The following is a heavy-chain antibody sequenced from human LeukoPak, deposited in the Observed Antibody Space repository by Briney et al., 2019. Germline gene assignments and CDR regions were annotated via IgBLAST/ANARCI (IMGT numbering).Heavy chain of an antibody. J-gene: IGHJ4*02. CDR1: GFTFSSYE. D-gene: IGHD3-22*01. Sequence: GGSLRLSCAASGFTFSSYEMNWVRQAPGKGLEWVSYISSSGSTIYYADSVKGRFTICRDNAKNSLYLQMNSLRAEDTAVYYCARASYYYDSSGYYYYFDYWGQGTLVTVSS. CDR3: ARASYYYDSSGYYYYFDY. CDR2: ISSSGSTI. V-gene: IGHV3-48*03.